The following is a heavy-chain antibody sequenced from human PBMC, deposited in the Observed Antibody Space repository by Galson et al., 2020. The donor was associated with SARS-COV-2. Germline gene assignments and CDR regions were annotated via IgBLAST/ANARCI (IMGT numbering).Heavy chain of an antibody. CDR2: IYYSGNT. CDR1: GGSISPYY. V-gene: IGHV4-59*08. Sequence: ASETLSLTCTVSGGSISPYYLSWIRQPPGKGLEWIWYIYYSGNTNYNPSLKSRLTISIDTSKNQFPLKLSSVTAADTAVYYCARFWGGFVIWGQGTMVSVSS. J-gene: IGHJ3*02. CDR3: ARFWGGFVI. D-gene: IGHD7-27*01.